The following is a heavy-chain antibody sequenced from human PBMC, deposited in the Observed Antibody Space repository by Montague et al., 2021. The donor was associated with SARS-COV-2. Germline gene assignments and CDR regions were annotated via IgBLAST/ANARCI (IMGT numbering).Heavy chain of an antibody. J-gene: IGHJ4*02. CDR1: GFTISSYA. V-gene: IGHV3-23*01. CDR3: APPVGASYHFDY. CDR2: ISGSGST. D-gene: IGHD1-26*01. Sequence: SLRLSCAVSGFTISSYAMSWVRQPPGKGLEWVSAISGSGSTYYADSVKGRFTISRDNSKNTLYLQVNSLRAEDTAVYYCAPPVGASYHFDYWGQGTLVIVSS.